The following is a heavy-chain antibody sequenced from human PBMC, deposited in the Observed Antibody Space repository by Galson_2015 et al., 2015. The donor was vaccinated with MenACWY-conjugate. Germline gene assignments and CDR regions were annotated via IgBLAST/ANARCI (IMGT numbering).Heavy chain of an antibody. CDR1: GGSASSSGCY. CDR3: AREFSY. J-gene: IGHJ4*02. Sequence: ETLSLTRTVSGGSASSSGCYWTWIRQPPGKGLEWIGLIYDSGTTKYNPSLKGRVTISLDTSKNQVSLKLSSVTAADTAVYYCAREFSYWGQGTLVTVSS. D-gene: IGHD2/OR15-2a*01. V-gene: IGHV4-61*08. CDR2: IYDSGTT.